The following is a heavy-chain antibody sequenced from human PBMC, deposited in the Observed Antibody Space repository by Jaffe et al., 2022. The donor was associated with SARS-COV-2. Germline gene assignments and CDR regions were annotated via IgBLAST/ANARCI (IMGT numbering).Heavy chain of an antibody. CDR3: ARVVRKSSSGYYGSEGSFDV. D-gene: IGHD6-19*01. CDR1: GGSVSSGSYY. CDR2: IYTSGSA. J-gene: IGHJ3*01. V-gene: IGHV4-61*02. Sequence: QVQLQESGPGLVKPSQTLSLTCTVSGGSVSSGSYYWSWIRQPAGKRLEWIGRIYTSGSANYNPSLKSRVTISVDTSKNQFSLKLSSVTAADTAVYYCARVVRKSSSGYYGSEGSFDVWGQGTMVTVSS.